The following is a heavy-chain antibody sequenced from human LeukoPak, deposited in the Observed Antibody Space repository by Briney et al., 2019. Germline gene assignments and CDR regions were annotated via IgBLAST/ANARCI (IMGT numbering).Heavy chain of an antibody. CDR2: ISGSGGST. J-gene: IGHJ4*02. CDR1: GFTFSSYA. V-gene: IGHV3-23*01. Sequence: AGGSLRLSCAASGFTFSSYAMSWVRQAPGKGLEWVSAISGSGGSTYYADSVKGRFTISRDNSKNTLYLQMDSLRAEDTAVYYCAKNRPGGELWDYWGQGTLVTVSS. CDR3: AKNRPGGELWDY. D-gene: IGHD3-16*01.